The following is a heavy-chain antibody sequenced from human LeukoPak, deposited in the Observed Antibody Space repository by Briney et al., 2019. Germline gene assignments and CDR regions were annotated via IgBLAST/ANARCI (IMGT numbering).Heavy chain of an antibody. J-gene: IGHJ4*02. CDR2: ITPSGGST. Sequence: ASVKVSCKASGYTFTSYYMHWVRQAPGQGLEWMGIITPSGGSTNYAQKFQGRVTMTRDTSTSTVYMELSSLRSEDTAVYYCARDLGRDSSSSGVFDYWGQGTLVTVSS. CDR1: GYTFTSYY. D-gene: IGHD6-6*01. V-gene: IGHV1-46*01. CDR3: ARDLGRDSSSSGVFDY.